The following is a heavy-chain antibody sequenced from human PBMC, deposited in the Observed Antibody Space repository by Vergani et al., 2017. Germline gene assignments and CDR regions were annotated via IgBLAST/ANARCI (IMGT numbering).Heavy chain of an antibody. D-gene: IGHD5-18*01. CDR3: ARASRVDTAMVDDY. CDR2: IIPIFGTT. CDR1: GGTFSSIS. Sequence: QGQLAQSGAEVKKPGSSVKVSCKASGGTFSSISISWVRQAPGQGLGWMGRIIPIFGTTSYAQKFQGRVTILADESTSTAYMELSSLRSEDTAVYYCARASRVDTAMVDDYWGQGTLVTVSS. J-gene: IGHJ4*02. V-gene: IGHV1-69*13.